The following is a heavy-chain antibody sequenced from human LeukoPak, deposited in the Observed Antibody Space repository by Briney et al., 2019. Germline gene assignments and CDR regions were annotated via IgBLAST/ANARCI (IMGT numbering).Heavy chain of an antibody. Sequence: PGGSLRLSCAASGFTFSSYWMHWVRQAPGEGLVWVSRINSDGSSTSYADSVKGRFTISRDNAKNTLYLQMNSLRAEDTAVYYCARVGRELTIDYWGRGTLVTVSS. CDR2: INSDGSST. CDR1: GFTFSSYW. V-gene: IGHV3-74*01. CDR3: ARVGRELTIDY. D-gene: IGHD1-26*01. J-gene: IGHJ4*02.